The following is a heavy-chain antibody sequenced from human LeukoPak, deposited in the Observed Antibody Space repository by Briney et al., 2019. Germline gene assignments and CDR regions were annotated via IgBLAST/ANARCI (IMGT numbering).Heavy chain of an antibody. CDR1: GFTFSSYA. Sequence: GGSLRLSCAASGFTFSSYAMHWVRQAPGKGLEWVAVISYDGSNKYYADSVKGRFTISRDNSKNTLYLQMNSLRAEDTAVYYCAKGLPFDCSGGSCYLLDYWGQGTLVTVSS. CDR3: AKGLPFDCSGGSCYLLDY. CDR2: ISYDGSNK. J-gene: IGHJ4*02. V-gene: IGHV3-30-3*01. D-gene: IGHD2-15*01.